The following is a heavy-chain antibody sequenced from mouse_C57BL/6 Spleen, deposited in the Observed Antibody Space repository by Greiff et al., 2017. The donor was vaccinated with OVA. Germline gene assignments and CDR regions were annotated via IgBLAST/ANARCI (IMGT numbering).Heavy chain of an antibody. V-gene: IGHV5-12*01. CDR3: ARRITTVGYFDY. CDR2: ISNGGGST. Sequence: EVMLVESGGGLVQPGGSLKLSCAASGFTFSDYYMYWVRQTPEKRLEWVAYISNGGGSTYYPDTVKGRFTISRDNAKNTLYLQMSRLKSEDTAMYYCARRITTVGYFDYWGQGTTLTVSS. CDR1: GFTFSDYY. D-gene: IGHD1-1*01. J-gene: IGHJ2*01.